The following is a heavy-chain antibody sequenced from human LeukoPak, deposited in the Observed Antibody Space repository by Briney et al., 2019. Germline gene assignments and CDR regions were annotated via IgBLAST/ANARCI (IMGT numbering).Heavy chain of an antibody. CDR2: IIPIFGTA. Sequence: SVKVSCKASGGTFSSYAISWVRQAPGQGLEWMGGIIPIFGTANYAQKFQGRVTITADESTSTAYMELSSLRSEDTAVDYCATHEANYYYYYYMDVWGKGTTVTVSS. CDR3: ATHEANYYYYYYMDV. J-gene: IGHJ6*03. CDR1: GGTFSSYA. V-gene: IGHV1-69*13.